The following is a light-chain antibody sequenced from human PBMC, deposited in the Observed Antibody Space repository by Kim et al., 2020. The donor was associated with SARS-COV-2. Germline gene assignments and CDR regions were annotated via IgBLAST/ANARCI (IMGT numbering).Light chain of an antibody. Sequence: ASVGDRVTITCRASQDISSSLVWYQQKPAKAPELLIYGASTLQSGVPSRFSGSGSGTEFTLTIGSLQPEDLATYYCQQFSSYPRTFGGGTKVDIK. CDR2: GAS. J-gene: IGKJ4*01. V-gene: IGKV1-9*01. CDR3: QQFSSYPRT. CDR1: QDISSS.